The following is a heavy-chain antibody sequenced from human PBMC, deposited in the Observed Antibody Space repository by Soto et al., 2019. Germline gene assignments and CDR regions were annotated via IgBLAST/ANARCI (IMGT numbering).Heavy chain of an antibody. CDR3: AKEDYDYIWGSYRYTADY. Sequence: EVQLLASGGGLVQPGGSLRLSCAASGFTFSSYAMSWVRQAPGKGLEWVSAISGSGGSTYYADSVKGRFTITRDNSKNTLYLQMNSLRAEDTAVYYCAKEDYDYIWGSYRYTADYLGQGTLVTVCS. CDR2: ISGSGGST. J-gene: IGHJ4*02. V-gene: IGHV3-23*01. D-gene: IGHD3-16*02. CDR1: GFTFSSYA.